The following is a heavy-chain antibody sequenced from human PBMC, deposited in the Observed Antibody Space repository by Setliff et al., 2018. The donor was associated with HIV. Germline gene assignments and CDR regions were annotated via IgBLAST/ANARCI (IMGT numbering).Heavy chain of an antibody. Sequence: GGSLRLSCAASGFTFSDYYMSWIRQAPGKGLEWVSYISSSSSYTNYADSVKGRFTISRDNAKNSLYLQMNSLRVDDTAVYYCVKDAYSSGKPGISWGQGTQVTVSS. CDR2: ISSSSSYT. V-gene: IGHV3-11*03. CDR3: VKDAYSSGKPGIS. D-gene: IGHD3-22*01. CDR1: GFTFSDYY. J-gene: IGHJ4*02.